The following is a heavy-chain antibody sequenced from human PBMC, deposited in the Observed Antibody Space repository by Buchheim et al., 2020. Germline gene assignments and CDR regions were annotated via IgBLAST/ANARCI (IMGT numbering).Heavy chain of an antibody. CDR2: INEDGGAK. J-gene: IGHJ5*02. V-gene: IGHV3-74*01. Sequence: EVQLVESGGGLVQPGGSLRLSCVASGFTFSSHWMHWVRQAPGKGLAWVSHINEDGGAKVYADSVKGRFTISRDNAKNMVYLQMNSLRAEDTAVYYCARDLPRTGPCGQGTL. CDR3: ARDLPRTGP. CDR1: GFTFSSHW. D-gene: IGHD1/OR15-1a*01.